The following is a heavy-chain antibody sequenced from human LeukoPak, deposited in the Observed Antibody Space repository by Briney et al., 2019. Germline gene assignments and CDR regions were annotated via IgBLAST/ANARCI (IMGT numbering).Heavy chain of an antibody. CDR3: ARSVLGHTWNYVGGLIYMDV. CDR1: GGSISSSGYY. J-gene: IGHJ6*03. D-gene: IGHD3-10*02. V-gene: IGHV4-39*01. Sequence: SETLSLTCTVSGGSISSSGYYWGWIRQSPGEGLEWVGNIYYSGITYYNPSLKSRVTISVDTSKKQFSLNLSSVTAADTAVYYCARSVLGHTWNYVGGLIYMDVWGKGTTVTVSS. CDR2: IYYSGIT.